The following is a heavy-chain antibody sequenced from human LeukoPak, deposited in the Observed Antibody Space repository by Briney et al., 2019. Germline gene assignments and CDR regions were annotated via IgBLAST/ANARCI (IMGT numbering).Heavy chain of an antibody. J-gene: IGHJ6*03. V-gene: IGHV3-21*01. CDR1: GFTFSVYS. CDR3: ARDGGSSGTGAYYMDV. D-gene: IGHD2-15*01. Sequence: GGSLRLSCAASGFTFSVYSMNWARQAPGKGLEWVSSISSSSNYRYYADSVKGRFTISRDNAKNSLYLQMNSLRAEDTAFYYCARDGGSSGTGAYYMDVWGKGTTVTVSS. CDR2: ISSSSNYR.